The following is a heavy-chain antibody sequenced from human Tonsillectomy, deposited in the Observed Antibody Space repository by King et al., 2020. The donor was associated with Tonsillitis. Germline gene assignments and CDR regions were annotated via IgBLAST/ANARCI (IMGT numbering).Heavy chain of an antibody. J-gene: IGHJ3*01. CDR2: ISGSGGST. CDR3: AKDKVGTMPRDVFDF. D-gene: IGHD5-12*01. CDR1: GFTFSSYA. Sequence: VQLVESGGGLVQPGGSLRLSCAASGFTFSSYAMSWVRQAPGKGLEWVSGISGSGGSTYSADSVKGRFTISRDNSKNTLYLQINSLRVDDTAVYYCAKDKVGTMPRDVFDFWGQGTMVTVSS. V-gene: IGHV3-23*04.